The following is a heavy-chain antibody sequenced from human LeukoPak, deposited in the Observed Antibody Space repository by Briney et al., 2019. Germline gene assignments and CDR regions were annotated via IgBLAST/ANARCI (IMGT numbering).Heavy chain of an antibody. D-gene: IGHD2-8*02. CDR3: ATYRQVLLPFES. V-gene: IGHV3-74*01. CDR2: INSDGSST. J-gene: IGHJ4*02. Sequence: PGGSLRLSCAASGFTFSSYWMSWVRQAPGKGLVWVSRINSDGSSTSYADSVKGRFTISRDNSKSTLSLQMNSLRAEDTAIYYCATYRQVLLPFESWGQGTLVTVSS. CDR1: GFTFSSYW.